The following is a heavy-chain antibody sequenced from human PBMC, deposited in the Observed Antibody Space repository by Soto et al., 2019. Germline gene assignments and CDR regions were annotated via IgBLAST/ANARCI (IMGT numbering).Heavy chain of an antibody. D-gene: IGHD2-21*02. V-gene: IGHV3-9*01. Sequence: EVQLVESGGGLVQPGRSLRLSCAASGFTFDDYAMHWVRQAPGKGLEWVSGISWNSGSIGYADSVKGRFTISRDNAKNSLYLQMNSLRAEDTALYYCAKDIYRVTTGYFQHWGQGTLVTVSS. CDR3: AKDIYRVTTGYFQH. J-gene: IGHJ1*01. CDR2: ISWNSGSI. CDR1: GFTFDDYA.